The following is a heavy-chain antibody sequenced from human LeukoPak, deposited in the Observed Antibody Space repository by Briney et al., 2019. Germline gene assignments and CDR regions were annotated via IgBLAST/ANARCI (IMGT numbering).Heavy chain of an antibody. CDR2: IYTSGST. D-gene: IGHD2-15*01. V-gene: IGHV4-4*07. CDR1: GGSISSYY. CDR3: ASQIREVAAAPFDY. J-gene: IGHJ4*02. Sequence: PSETLSLTCTVSGGSISSYYWSWIRQPAGNGLEWIGRIYTSGSTNYNPSLKRRATISVDTSKNQFSLKLCSVTAADMAVYYSASQIREVAAAPFDYWGQGTLVTVSS.